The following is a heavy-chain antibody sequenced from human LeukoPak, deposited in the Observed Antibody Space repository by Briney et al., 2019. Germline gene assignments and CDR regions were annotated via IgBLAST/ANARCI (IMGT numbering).Heavy chain of an antibody. J-gene: IGHJ5*02. CDR2: INPSGDGT. D-gene: IGHD1-14*01. V-gene: IGHV1-46*01. Sequence: ASVKVSCTASGGTFSSYAISWVRQAPGQGLEWMGVINPSGDGTNYPQRFQGRVTLTRDTSTSTVYMELTSLRSEDTAMYYCAKETPNTGWFDPWGQGTLVTVSS. CDR3: AKETPNTGWFDP. CDR1: GGTFSSYA.